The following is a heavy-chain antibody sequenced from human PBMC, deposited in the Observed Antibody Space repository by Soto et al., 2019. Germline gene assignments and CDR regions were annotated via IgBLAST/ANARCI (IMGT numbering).Heavy chain of an antibody. CDR2: VYPSDSDV. CDR1: GYRFSSSW. CDR3: TKGATSPFES. D-gene: IGHD3-16*01. J-gene: IGHJ4*02. Sequence: PGESLKISCQGTGYRFSSSWIGWVRQKPGKGLEWLGNVYPSDSDVRYSPAFEGQVTISADNSINTAYLQLLSLKSSDTAIYYCTKGATSPFESWGQGTRVTVSS. V-gene: IGHV5-51*01.